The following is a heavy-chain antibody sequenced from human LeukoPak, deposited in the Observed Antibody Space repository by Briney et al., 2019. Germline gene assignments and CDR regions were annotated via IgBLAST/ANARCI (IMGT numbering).Heavy chain of an antibody. Sequence: KPSETLSLTCAVYGGSFSGYYWSWIRQPPGKGLEWIGEINHSGSTNYNPSLKSRVTISVDTSKNQFSLKLSSVTAADTAVYYCASRRSTYGSGSYFYWGQGTLVTVSS. D-gene: IGHD3-10*01. CDR2: INHSGST. CDR1: GGSFSGYY. J-gene: IGHJ4*02. V-gene: IGHV4-34*01. CDR3: ASRRSTYGSGSYFY.